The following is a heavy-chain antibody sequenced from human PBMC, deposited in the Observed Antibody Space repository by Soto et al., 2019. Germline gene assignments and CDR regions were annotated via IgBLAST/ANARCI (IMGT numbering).Heavy chain of an antibody. D-gene: IGHD3-22*01. Sequence: GGSLRLSCAASGFTFSSYAMSWVRQAPGKGLEWVSAISGSGGSTYYADSVKGRFTISRDNSKNTLYLQVNSLRAEDTAVYYCARDYYDSSGYLGYWGQGTLVTVSS. CDR3: ARDYYDSSGYLGY. CDR2: ISGSGGST. CDR1: GFTFSSYA. V-gene: IGHV3-23*01. J-gene: IGHJ4*02.